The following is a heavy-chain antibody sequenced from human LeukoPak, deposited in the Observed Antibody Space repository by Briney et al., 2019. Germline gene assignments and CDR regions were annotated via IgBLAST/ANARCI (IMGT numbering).Heavy chain of an antibody. J-gene: IGHJ4*02. CDR1: GGSFSDYY. Sequence: ETLSLTCGVYGGSFSDYYWSWIRQAPGKGLEWVSAISGSGGSTYYADSVKGRFTISRDNSKNTLYLQMNSLRAEDTAVYYCAKDRGVVITSTLNYWGQGTLVTVSS. D-gene: IGHD3-22*01. CDR2: ISGSGGST. V-gene: IGHV3-23*01. CDR3: AKDRGVVITSTLNY.